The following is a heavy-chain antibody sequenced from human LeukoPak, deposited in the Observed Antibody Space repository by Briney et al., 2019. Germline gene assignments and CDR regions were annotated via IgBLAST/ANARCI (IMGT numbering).Heavy chain of an antibody. Sequence: GGSLRLSCAASGFTFGNYGMSWVRQAPGKGLEWVSGINWNGGSTGYADSVKGRFTISRDNAKNSLYLQMNSLRAEDTALYYCARIDTYYYDSSGYYSDFDIWGQGTIVTVSS. J-gene: IGHJ3*02. CDR1: GFTFGNYG. D-gene: IGHD3-22*01. CDR2: INWNGGST. V-gene: IGHV3-20*04. CDR3: ARIDTYYYDSSGYYSDFDI.